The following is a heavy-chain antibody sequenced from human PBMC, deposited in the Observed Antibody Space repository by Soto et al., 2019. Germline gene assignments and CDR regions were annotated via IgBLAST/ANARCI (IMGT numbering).Heavy chain of an antibody. J-gene: IGHJ3*01. V-gene: IGHV3-23*01. CDR3: GKDTVGGYSFWSGYYSDGLDV. D-gene: IGHD3-3*01. CDR1: GFTFDSYA. CDR2: ISGSADGT. Sequence: EVKLLESGGGLAQPGGSLRLSCVGSGFTFDSYAISWVRQAPGERLQWIAAISGSADGTDYAHSVMGRFTISRDNAKKTVHLQMDSLRVEDTAVYFCGKDTVGGYSFWSGYYSDGLDVWGQGTLVSVS.